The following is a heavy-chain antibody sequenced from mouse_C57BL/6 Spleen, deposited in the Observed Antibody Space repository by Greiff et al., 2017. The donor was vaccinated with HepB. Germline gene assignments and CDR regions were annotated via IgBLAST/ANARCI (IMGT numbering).Heavy chain of an antibody. J-gene: IGHJ4*01. CDR1: GYTFTDYN. Sequence: EVKLQESGPELVKPGASVKMSCKASGYTFTDYNMHWVKQSHGKSLEWIGYINPNNGGTSYNQKFKGKATLTVNKSSSTAYMELRSLTSEDSAVYYCARGGVRQGYAMDYWGQGTSVTVSS. CDR3: ARGGVRQGYAMDY. V-gene: IGHV1-22*01. D-gene: IGHD1-2*01. CDR2: INPNNGGT.